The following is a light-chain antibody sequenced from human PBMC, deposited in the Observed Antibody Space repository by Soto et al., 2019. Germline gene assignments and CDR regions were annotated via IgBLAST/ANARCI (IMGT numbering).Light chain of an antibody. Sequence: EIVLTHSPVTLSLSQVERATLSFIASQSVSSSYLAWYQQKPGQAPRLLIYGASTRATGIPARFSGSGSGTEFTLTIRSLQSEDFAVYYCQQYNNWPPWKCGQGNTVDIK. CDR2: GAS. CDR3: QQYNNWPPWK. V-gene: IGKV3-15*01. CDR1: QSVSSSY. J-gene: IGKJ1*01.